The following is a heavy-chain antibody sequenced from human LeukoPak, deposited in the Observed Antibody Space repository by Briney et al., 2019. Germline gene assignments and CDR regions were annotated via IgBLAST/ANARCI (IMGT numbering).Heavy chain of an antibody. CDR2: IYSGGGT. CDR1: GFIVSNNY. J-gene: IGHJ4*02. V-gene: IGHV3-53*01. CDR3: ARGRPFDF. Sequence: GGSLRLPCAASGFIVSNNYMSWVRQAPGKGLEWVSVIYSGGGTYYADSVNGRFTISRDNSKNTLYLQMNSLRVEDTAVYYCARGRPFDFWGQGTLVTVSS.